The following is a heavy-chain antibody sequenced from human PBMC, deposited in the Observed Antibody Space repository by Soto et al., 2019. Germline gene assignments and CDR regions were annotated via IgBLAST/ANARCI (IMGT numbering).Heavy chain of an antibody. D-gene: IGHD3-22*01. J-gene: IGHJ3*02. CDR1: EFTFTNYW. CDR2: IKQDGSEQ. CDR3: ARAYQYDSSFGAFDI. V-gene: IGHV3-7*01. Sequence: EVKLVQSGGGLVRPGGSLRLSCAASEFTFTNYWMTWVRQAPGKGLEWVANIKQDGSEQYYLDSVRGRFTISRDNADNSLFLQMDSLRAEDTAIYYCARAYQYDSSFGAFDIWGQGTMVTVSS.